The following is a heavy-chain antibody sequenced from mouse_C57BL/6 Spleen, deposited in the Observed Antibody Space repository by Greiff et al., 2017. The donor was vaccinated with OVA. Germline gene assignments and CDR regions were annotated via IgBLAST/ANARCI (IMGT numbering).Heavy chain of an antibody. CDR1: GYTFTDYE. D-gene: IGHD3-3*01. Sequence: QVQLKQSGAELVRPGASVTLSCKASGYTFTDYEMHWVKQTPVHGLEWIGAIDPETGGTAYNQKFKGKAILTADKSSSTAYMELRSLTSEDSAVYYCTRRGDEGYFDYWGKGTTLTVSS. CDR2: IDPETGGT. CDR3: TRRGDEGYFDY. J-gene: IGHJ2*01. V-gene: IGHV1-15*01.